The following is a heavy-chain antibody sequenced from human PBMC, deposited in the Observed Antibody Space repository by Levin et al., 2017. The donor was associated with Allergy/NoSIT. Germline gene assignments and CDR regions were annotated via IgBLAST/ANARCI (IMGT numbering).Heavy chain of an antibody. D-gene: IGHD2-15*01. CDR3: ASGCSGGSCYDAFDI. V-gene: IGHV4-30-4*01. CDR2: IYYSGST. Sequence: SETLSLTCTVSGGSISSGDYYWSWIRQPPGKGLEWIGYIYYSGSTYYNPSLKSRVTISVDTSKNQFSLKLSSVTAADTAVYYCASGCSGGSCYDAFDIWGQGTMVTVSS. J-gene: IGHJ3*02. CDR1: GGSISSGDYY.